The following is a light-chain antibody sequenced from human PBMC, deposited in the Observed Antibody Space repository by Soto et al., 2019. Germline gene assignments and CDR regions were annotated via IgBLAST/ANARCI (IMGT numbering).Light chain of an antibody. V-gene: IGKV3-15*01. CDR2: SVS. CDR3: QQYNNWPPT. J-gene: IGKJ1*01. CDR1: QSFSSN. Sequence: EIVMTQSPATLSVSPGERATLSCRASQSFSSNLAWYQQKPGQAPRLLIYSVSTRATGIPARFSGSGSGTEFTLTISSLQSEDFAVYYCQQYNNWPPTFDQGTKVDIK.